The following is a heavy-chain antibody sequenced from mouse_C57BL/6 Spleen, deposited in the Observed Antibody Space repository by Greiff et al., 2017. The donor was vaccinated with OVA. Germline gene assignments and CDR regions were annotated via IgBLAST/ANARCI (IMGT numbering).Heavy chain of an antibody. V-gene: IGHV1-64*01. CDR2: IHPNSGST. D-gene: IGHD1-1*01. CDR1: GYTFTSYW. J-gene: IGHJ4*01. Sequence: QVQLQQSGAELVKPGASVKLSCKASGYTFTSYWMHWVKQRPGQGLEWIGMIHPNSGSTNYNEKFKSKATLTVDKSSSTAYMQLSSLTSEDSAVYYCARGDGSSYAMDYWGQGTSVTVSS. CDR3: ARGDGSSYAMDY.